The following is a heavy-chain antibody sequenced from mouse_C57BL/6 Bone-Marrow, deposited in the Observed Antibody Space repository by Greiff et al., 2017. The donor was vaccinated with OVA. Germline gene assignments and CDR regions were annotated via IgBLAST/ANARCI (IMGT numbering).Heavy chain of an antibody. CDR2: INPSNGGT. J-gene: IGHJ1*03. CDR1: GYTFTSYW. D-gene: IGHD1-1*01. V-gene: IGHV1-53*01. CDR3: ASFYYYGSNPYWYFDV. Sequence: QVQLQQPGAELVKPGASVKVSCKASGYTFTSYWMHWVKQRPGQGLEWIGNINPSNGGTNYNEKFKSKATLTVDKSSSTAYMQLSSLTSEDSAVYYCASFYYYGSNPYWYFDVWGTGTTVTVSS.